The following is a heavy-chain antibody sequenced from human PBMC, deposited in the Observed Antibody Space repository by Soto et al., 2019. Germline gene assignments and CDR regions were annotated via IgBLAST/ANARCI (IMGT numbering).Heavy chain of an antibody. CDR3: ARAAAPRHAAWY. CDR1: GFTFGDYY. J-gene: IGHJ4*02. Sequence: QVQLVESGGGLVKPGGSLRLSCAASGFTFGDYYMSWIRQATGKGLEWVSYISSSGSSTYYVDSVRGRFTISRDNAKNSLHLQMDSLGAEAPCVYYCARAAAPRHAAWYWGQGTLVTVSS. D-gene: IGHD6-25*01. CDR2: ISSSGSST. V-gene: IGHV3-11*01.